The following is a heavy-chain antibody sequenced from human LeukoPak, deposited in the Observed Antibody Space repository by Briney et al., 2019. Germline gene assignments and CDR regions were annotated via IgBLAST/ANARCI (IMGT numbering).Heavy chain of an antibody. V-gene: IGHV4-30-4*01. CDR1: GASISSGDYY. J-gene: IGHJ5*02. CDR2: IYNSGST. CDR3: ARAKGPGAHYNWFDP. D-gene: IGHD2-2*01. Sequence: ASETLSLTCTVSGASISSGDYYWSWLRQPPGKGLEWIGYIYNSGSTFYNPSLKSRLTISVDTSKKQFSLKLSSVAAADTAVYYCARAKGPGAHYNWFDPWGQGTLVTVS.